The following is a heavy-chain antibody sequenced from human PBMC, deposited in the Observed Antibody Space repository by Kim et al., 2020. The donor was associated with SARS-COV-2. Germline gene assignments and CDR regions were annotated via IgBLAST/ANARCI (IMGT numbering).Heavy chain of an antibody. CDR2: INPTGGST. J-gene: IGHJ4*02. D-gene: IGHD6-13*01. V-gene: IGHV1-46*01. Sequence: ASVKVSCKASGHTFTNYYAHWVRQAPGQGLEWMGVINPTGGSTSYAQKFQGRVTITRDTSTSTVYMELSSLRSEDTAVYFCARGSGGIGTAVYFDYLGQG. CDR3: ARGSGGIGTAVYFDY. CDR1: GHTFTNYY.